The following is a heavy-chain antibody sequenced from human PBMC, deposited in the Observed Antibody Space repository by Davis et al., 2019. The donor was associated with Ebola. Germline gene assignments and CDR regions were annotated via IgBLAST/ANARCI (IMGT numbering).Heavy chain of an antibody. CDR1: GGTFSSYT. D-gene: IGHD2-15*01. Sequence: ASVKVSCKASGGTFSSYTISWVRQAPGQGLEWMGWISAYNGNTNYAQKLQGRVTMTTDTSTSTAYMELRSLRSDDTAVYYCARDGYCSGGSCYYYYYYYGMDVWGQGTTVTVSS. CDR3: ARDGYCSGGSCYYYYYYYGMDV. J-gene: IGHJ6*02. V-gene: IGHV1-18*01. CDR2: ISAYNGNT.